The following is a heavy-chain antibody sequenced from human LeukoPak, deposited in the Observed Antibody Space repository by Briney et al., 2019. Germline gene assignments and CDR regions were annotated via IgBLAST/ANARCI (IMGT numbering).Heavy chain of an antibody. CDR1: GFTSSSYA. CDR3: AKEDLLRFLEWTNPSGPWFDP. J-gene: IGHJ5*02. D-gene: IGHD3-3*01. CDR2: ISGSGGST. V-gene: IGHV3-23*01. Sequence: GGSLRLSCAASGFTSSSYAMSWVRQAPGKGLEWVSAISGSGGSTYYADSVKGRFTISRDNSKNTLYLQMNSLRAEDTAVYYCAKEDLLRFLEWTNPSGPWFDPWGQGTLVTVSS.